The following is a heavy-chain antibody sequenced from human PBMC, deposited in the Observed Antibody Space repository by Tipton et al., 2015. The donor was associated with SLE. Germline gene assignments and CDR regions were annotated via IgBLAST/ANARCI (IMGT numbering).Heavy chain of an antibody. D-gene: IGHD3-10*01. CDR3: AREGYYGSGMDV. Sequence: LRLSCTVSGDSIASHFWSWVRQPPGEGLEWIGYIYYSGSTNYNPSLKSRVTISVDTSKNQFSLKLSSVTAADTAVYYCAREGYYGSGMDVWGQGTTVTVSS. CDR1: GDSIASHF. V-gene: IGHV4-59*11. CDR2: IYYSGST. J-gene: IGHJ6*02.